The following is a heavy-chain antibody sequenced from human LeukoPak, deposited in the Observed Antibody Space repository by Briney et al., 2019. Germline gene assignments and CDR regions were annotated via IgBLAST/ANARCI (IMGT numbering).Heavy chain of an antibody. CDR1: GFTFRSYG. J-gene: IGHJ4*02. D-gene: IGHD6-13*01. Sequence: GGSLRLSCAASGFTFRSYGMHWVRQAPGKGLEWVAVISYDGSNKYYADSVKGRFTISRDNSKSTLYLQMNSLRAEDTAVYYCARAPYSSSGSLDYWGQGTLVTLPS. CDR3: ARAPYSSSGSLDY. V-gene: IGHV3-30*03. CDR2: ISYDGSNK.